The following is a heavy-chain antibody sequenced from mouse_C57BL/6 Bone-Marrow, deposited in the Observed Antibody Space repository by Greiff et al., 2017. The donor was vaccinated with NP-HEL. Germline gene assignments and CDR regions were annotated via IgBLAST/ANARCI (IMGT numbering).Heavy chain of an antibody. J-gene: IGHJ4*01. CDR2: INPNNGGT. CDR3: ARRRGYYSNFPYAMDY. V-gene: IGHV1-26*01. D-gene: IGHD2-5*01. CDR1: GYTFTDYY. Sequence: EVQLQQSGPELVKPGASVKISCKASGYTFTDYYMNWVKQSHGKSLEWIGDINPNNGGTSYNQKFKGKATLTVDKSSSTAYMELRSLTSEDSAVYYCARRRGYYSNFPYAMDYWGQGTSVTVSS.